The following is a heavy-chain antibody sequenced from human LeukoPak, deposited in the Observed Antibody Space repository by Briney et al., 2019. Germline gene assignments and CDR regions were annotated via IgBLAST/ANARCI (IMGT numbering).Heavy chain of an antibody. CDR2: ISYDGSNK. CDR1: GFTFDDYG. CDR3: AKETAQWLRLVNWFDP. D-gene: IGHD5-12*01. V-gene: IGHV3-30*18. Sequence: GGSLRLSCAASGFTFDDYGMSWVRQAPGKGLEWVAVISYDGSNKYYADSVKGRSTISRDNSKNTLYLQMNSLRAEDTAVYYCAKETAQWLRLVNWFDPWGQGTLVTVSS. J-gene: IGHJ5*02.